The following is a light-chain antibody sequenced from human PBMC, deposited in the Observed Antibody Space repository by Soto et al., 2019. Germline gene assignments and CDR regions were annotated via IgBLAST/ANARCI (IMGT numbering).Light chain of an antibody. V-gene: IGLV3-1*01. CDR2: QDK. J-gene: IGLJ1*01. CDR1: ELGNKY. CDR3: QTWDSNTAV. Sequence: SYELTQPPSVSVSPGQTASITCSGDELGNKYSSWYQQKPGQSPVVVIYQDKKRPSGIPERFSGSNSGNTATLTISGTQPMDEADYYCQTWDSNTAVFGTGTKLTVL.